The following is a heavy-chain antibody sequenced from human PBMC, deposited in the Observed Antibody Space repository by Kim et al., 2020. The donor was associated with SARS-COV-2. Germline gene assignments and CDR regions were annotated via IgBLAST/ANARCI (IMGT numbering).Heavy chain of an antibody. CDR2: ISYDGSNK. CDR1: GFTFSSYG. D-gene: IGHD3-3*01. CDR3: AKCWYLYYDFWSGYDY. J-gene: IGHJ4*01. V-gene: IGHV3-30*18. Sequence: GGSLRLSCVASGFTFSSYGMHWVRQAPGKGLEWVAVISYDGSNKYYADSVKGRFTISRDNSKNTLYLQMNSLRAEDTAVYYCAKCWYLYYDFWSGYDYWG.